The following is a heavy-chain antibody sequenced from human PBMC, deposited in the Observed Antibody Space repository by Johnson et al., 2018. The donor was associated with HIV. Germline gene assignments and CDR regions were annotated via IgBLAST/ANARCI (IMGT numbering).Heavy chain of an antibody. D-gene: IGHD6-6*01. Sequence: QVQLVESGGGLVQPGGSLRLSCAASGFTVSSNYMSWVRQAPGKGLEWVAVISYDGSNKYYADSVKGRFTISRDNSKNTLYLQMNSLRAEDTAVYYCASSIPPYSSSSVAFDIWGQGTMVTVSS. CDR2: ISYDGSNK. CDR3: ASSIPPYSSSSVAFDI. V-gene: IGHV3-30-3*01. J-gene: IGHJ3*02. CDR1: GFTVSSNY.